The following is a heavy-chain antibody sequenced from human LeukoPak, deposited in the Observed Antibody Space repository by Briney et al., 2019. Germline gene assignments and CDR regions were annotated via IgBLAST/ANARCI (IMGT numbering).Heavy chain of an antibody. V-gene: IGHV4-59*01. CDR1: GGSISSYY. CDR2: IYYSGST. Sequence: SETLSLTCTVSGGSISSYYWSWIRQPPGKGLEWIGHIYYSGSTNYNPPLKSRVTISVDTSKNQFSLKLSSVTAADTAVYYCARGYSSGWYEPYFDYWGQGTLVTVSS. J-gene: IGHJ4*02. D-gene: IGHD6-19*01. CDR3: ARGYSSGWYEPYFDY.